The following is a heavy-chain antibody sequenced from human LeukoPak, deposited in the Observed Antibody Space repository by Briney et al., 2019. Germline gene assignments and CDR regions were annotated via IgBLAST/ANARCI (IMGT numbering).Heavy chain of an antibody. CDR3: AGDYYDSSGYYFL. Sequence: SETLSLTCAVYGGSFSGYYWSWIRQPPGKGLEWIGEINHSGSTNYNPSLKSRVTISVDTSKNQFSLKLSSVTAADTAVYYCAGDYYDSSGYYFLWGQGTLVTVSS. V-gene: IGHV4-34*01. D-gene: IGHD3-22*01. CDR1: GGSFSGYY. CDR2: INHSGST. J-gene: IGHJ4*02.